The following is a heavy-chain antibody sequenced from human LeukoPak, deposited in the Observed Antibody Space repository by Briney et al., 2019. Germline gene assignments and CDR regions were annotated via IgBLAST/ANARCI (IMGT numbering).Heavy chain of an antibody. Sequence: GGSLRLSCAASGFSFSNHGMHWVRQAPGKRLEWVAVIWDDGNNKRYANSVNGRFTISRDNSENTLYLQMNGLTAEDTAMYYCAREQLMVYAIAGSWFDPWGQGTLVTVSS. J-gene: IGHJ5*02. D-gene: IGHD2-8*01. CDR2: IWDDGNNK. CDR1: GFSFSNHG. CDR3: AREQLMVYAIAGSWFDP. V-gene: IGHV3-33*01.